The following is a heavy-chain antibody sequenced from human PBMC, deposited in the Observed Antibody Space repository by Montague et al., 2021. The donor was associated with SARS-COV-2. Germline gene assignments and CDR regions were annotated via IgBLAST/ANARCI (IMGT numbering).Heavy chain of an antibody. J-gene: IGHJ4*02. CDR3: ARSYYDILTAYYTPFDY. CDR1: GFSLSTSGMR. CDR2: IDWDDDK. D-gene: IGHD3-9*01. Sequence: PALVKPTQTLTLTCTFSGFSLSTSGMRASWIRQPPGKALEWLARIDWDDDKFYSTSLKIRLTISKDTSKNQVVLTMTNVDPVDTATYYCARSYYDILTAYYTPFDYWGQGTLVTVSS. V-gene: IGHV2-70*04.